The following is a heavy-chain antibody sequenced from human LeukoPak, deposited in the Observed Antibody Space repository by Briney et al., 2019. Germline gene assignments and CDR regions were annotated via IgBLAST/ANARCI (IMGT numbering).Heavy chain of an antibody. D-gene: IGHD3-9*01. Sequence: PGGALRLSCAASGFTFSSYSMNWVRPAPGKGLEWVSSIISSSSYIYYADSVKGRFTISRDNAKNSLYLQMNSLRAEDTAVYYCARDTTYYDILTGYPDAFDIWGQGTMVTVSS. CDR3: ARDTTYYDILTGYPDAFDI. CDR2: IISSSSYI. J-gene: IGHJ3*02. V-gene: IGHV3-21*01. CDR1: GFTFSSYS.